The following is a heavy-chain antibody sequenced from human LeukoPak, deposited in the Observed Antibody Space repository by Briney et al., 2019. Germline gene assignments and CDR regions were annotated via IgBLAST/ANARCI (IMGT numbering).Heavy chain of an antibody. Sequence: GGSLRLSCAASGFTFSSYGMHWVRQAPGKGLEWVAVIWYDGSNKYYADSVKGRFTISRDNSKNTLYLQMNSLRAEDTAVYYYARPSDLSSGFDYWGQGTLVTVSS. CDR2: IWYDGSNK. V-gene: IGHV3-33*01. J-gene: IGHJ4*02. CDR3: ARPSDLSSGFDY. CDR1: GFTFSSYG. D-gene: IGHD6-19*01.